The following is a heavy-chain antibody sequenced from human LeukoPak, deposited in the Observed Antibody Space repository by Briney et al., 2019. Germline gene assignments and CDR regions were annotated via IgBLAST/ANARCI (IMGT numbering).Heavy chain of an antibody. CDR1: GFTFSSYA. V-gene: IGHV3-23*01. Sequence: GGSLRLFCAASGFTFSSYAMSWVRQAPGKGLEWVSAISGSGGSTYYADSVKGRFTISRDNSKNTLYLQMNSLRAEDTAVYYCAKADDGDYGYFDYWGQGTLVTASS. D-gene: IGHD4/OR15-4a*01. CDR2: ISGSGGST. CDR3: AKADDGDYGYFDY. J-gene: IGHJ4*02.